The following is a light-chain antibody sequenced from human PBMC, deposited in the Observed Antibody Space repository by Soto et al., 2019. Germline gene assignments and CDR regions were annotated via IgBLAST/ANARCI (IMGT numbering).Light chain of an antibody. CDR3: QNYNADVVWT. CDR2: DVS. Sequence: DIQMTQSPSTLSATAGDRVTITCRASQSIYNWLAWYQQKPGKAPNLLIYDVSNLGGGVPSRFSGSGSGTEFTLTISSLQPDDFATYYCQNYNADVVWTFGQGTKVAIK. V-gene: IGKV1-5*01. CDR1: QSIYNW. J-gene: IGKJ1*01.